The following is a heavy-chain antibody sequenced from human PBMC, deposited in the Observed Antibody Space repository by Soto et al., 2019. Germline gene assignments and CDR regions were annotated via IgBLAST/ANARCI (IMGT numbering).Heavy chain of an antibody. CDR2: IYYIGST. CDR1: GGSISSYY. D-gene: IGHD6-19*01. CDR3: ARHVQWLVTFDY. V-gene: IGHV4-59*08. J-gene: IGHJ4*02. Sequence: QVQLQESGPGLVKPSETLSLTCTVSGGSISSYYWSWIRQPPGKGLEWIGYIYYIGSTNYNPSLKSRVTISVATSTNQFSLKLSSVTAADTAVYYCARHVQWLVTFDYWGQGTLVTVSS.